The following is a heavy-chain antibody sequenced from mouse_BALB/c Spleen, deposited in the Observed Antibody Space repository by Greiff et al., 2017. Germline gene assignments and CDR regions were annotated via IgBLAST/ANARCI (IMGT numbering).Heavy chain of an antibody. CDR3: ADLSAWFAY. Sequence: DVKLVESGAELVKPGASVKLSCTASGFNIKDTYMHWVKQRPEQGLEWIGRIDPANGNTKYDPKFQGKATITADTSSNTAYLQLSSLTSEDTAVYYCADLSAWFAYWGQGTLVTVSA. CDR2: IDPANGNT. V-gene: IGHV14-3*02. CDR1: GFNIKDTY. J-gene: IGHJ3*01. D-gene: IGHD6-1*01.